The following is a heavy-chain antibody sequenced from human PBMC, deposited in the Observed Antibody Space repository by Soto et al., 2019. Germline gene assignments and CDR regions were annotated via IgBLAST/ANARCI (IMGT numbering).Heavy chain of an antibody. V-gene: IGHV3-74*01. CDR2: INMDGSST. CDR3: ARGPRGLYGNDY. Sequence: EVQLVESGGGLVQPGGSLRLSCAASGFTFSSDWMHWVRQAAGKGLVWVSRINMDGSSTNYADSVKGRFTISRDNAKNTLYLQMNSLRPDDTAVYYCARGPRGLYGNDYWGQGALVTVSS. CDR1: GFTFSSDW. J-gene: IGHJ4*02. D-gene: IGHD4-4*01.